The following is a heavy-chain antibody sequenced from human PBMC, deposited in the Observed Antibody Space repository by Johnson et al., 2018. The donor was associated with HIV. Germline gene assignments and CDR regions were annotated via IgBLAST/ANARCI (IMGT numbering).Heavy chain of an antibody. CDR3: AKDPNWNYVGYAFDI. Sequence: VQLVESGGGLVQPGRSLRLSCAASGFTFDDYAMHWVRQAPGKGLEWVSGISWNSGSIGYADYVKGRFTISRDNAKNSLYLQMNSLRAEDTALYYCAKDPNWNYVGYAFDIWGQGTMVTVSS. CDR1: GFTFDDYA. V-gene: IGHV3-9*01. J-gene: IGHJ3*02. D-gene: IGHD1-7*01. CDR2: ISWNSGSI.